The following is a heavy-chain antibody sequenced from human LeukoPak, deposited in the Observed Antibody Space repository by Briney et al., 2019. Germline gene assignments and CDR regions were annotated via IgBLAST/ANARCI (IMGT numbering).Heavy chain of an antibody. CDR1: GFSFSTYW. V-gene: IGHV3-7*01. CDR2: IKPHGSEK. Sequence: GGSLRLSCAASGFSFSTYWMSWVRQAPWRGLEWVANIKPHGSEKYYVDSVKGRFTISRDNAKNSLYLQMNSLRAEDTAVYYCARRLRRNYFDYWGQGTLVTVSS. J-gene: IGHJ4*02. CDR3: ARRLRRNYFDY. D-gene: IGHD4-17*01.